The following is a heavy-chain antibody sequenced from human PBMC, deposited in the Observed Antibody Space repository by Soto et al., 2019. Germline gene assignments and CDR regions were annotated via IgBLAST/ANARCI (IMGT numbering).Heavy chain of an antibody. Sequence: QVRLQQWGTGLLKSSETLSLTCAVYGGSFSGYYWSWLRQPPGKGLEWIGEINHIGSPNYNPSLKSRVTISVDTSKNQFSLKMTSVTAAATAVYYCATANWSHHYFDPWGQGTLVTVSS. CDR2: INHIGSP. D-gene: IGHD1-1*01. J-gene: IGHJ5*02. V-gene: IGHV4-34*01. CDR3: ATANWSHHYFDP. CDR1: GGSFSGYY.